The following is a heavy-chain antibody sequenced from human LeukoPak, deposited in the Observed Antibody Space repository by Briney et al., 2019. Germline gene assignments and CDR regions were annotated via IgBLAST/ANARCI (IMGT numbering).Heavy chain of an antibody. Sequence: SETLSLTCTVSGDSISSSDYYWGWIRQPPGKGLGWIGTISYSGSTYYNPSLQSRVTISVDTSKNQFSLELSSVTAADTAVYYCARGSRRLADFHYWGQGTLVTVSS. CDR3: ARGSRRLADFHY. D-gene: IGHD1-26*01. J-gene: IGHJ4*02. V-gene: IGHV4-39*01. CDR1: GDSISSSDYY. CDR2: ISYSGST.